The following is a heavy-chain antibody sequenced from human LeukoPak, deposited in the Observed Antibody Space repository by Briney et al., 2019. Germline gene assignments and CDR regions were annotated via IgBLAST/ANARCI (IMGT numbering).Heavy chain of an antibody. V-gene: IGHV3-9*01. Sequence: GRSLRLSCAASGFTLDDYAMHWVRQAPGKGLEWVSGISWNSGSIGYADSVKGRFTISRDNAKNSLYLQMNSLRAEDTAVYYCARSYGDYSHYYYGLDVWGQGTTVTVSS. CDR2: ISWNSGSI. J-gene: IGHJ6*02. CDR3: ARSYGDYSHYYYGLDV. D-gene: IGHD4-17*01. CDR1: GFTLDDYA.